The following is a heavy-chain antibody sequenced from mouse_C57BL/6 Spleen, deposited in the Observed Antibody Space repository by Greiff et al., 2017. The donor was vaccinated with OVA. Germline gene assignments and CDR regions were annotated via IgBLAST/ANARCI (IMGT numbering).Heavy chain of an antibody. CDR1: GYTFTSYW. CDR3: ARKDSSGYAMDY. Sequence: QVHVKQPGAELVRPGSSVKLSCKASGYTFTSYWMDWVKQRPGQGLEWIGNIYPSDSETHYNQKFKDKATLTVDKSSSTAYRQLSSLTSEDSAVYYCARKDSSGYAMDYWGQGTSVTVSS. CDR2: IYPSDSET. D-gene: IGHD3-2*02. V-gene: IGHV1-61*01. J-gene: IGHJ4*01.